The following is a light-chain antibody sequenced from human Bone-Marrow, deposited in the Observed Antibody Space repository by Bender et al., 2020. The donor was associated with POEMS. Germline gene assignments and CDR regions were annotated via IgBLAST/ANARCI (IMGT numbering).Light chain of an antibody. J-gene: IGLJ3*02. CDR2: LEGTGSY. Sequence: QPVLTQLSSASASLGSSVKLTCTLNAGHSKDIIAWHQQQPGKAPRHLMKLEGTGSYNKGSGVPDRFSGSSSGTDRYLTISNLQSDDEADYYCETWDSNTRVFGGGTKLTVL. CDR3: ETWDSNTRV. V-gene: IGLV4-60*03. CDR1: AGHSKDI.